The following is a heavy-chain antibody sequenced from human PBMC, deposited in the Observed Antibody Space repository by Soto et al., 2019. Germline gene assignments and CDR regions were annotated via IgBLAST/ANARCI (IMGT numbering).Heavy chain of an antibody. V-gene: IGHV5-51*01. J-gene: IGHJ4*02. Sequence: PAEAMPSSDKGSGYTFTNSLIGWVRQKPGKGPEWMGIIFPGDSDTRYSPSFQGQVTISVDKSISTAYLQWSSLKASDSAMYYCARHPSALYYNSYHYYRFAYRGQRSLVIVSA. D-gene: IGHD3-22*01. CDR3: ARHPSALYYNSYHYYRFAY. CDR1: GYTFTNSL. CDR2: IFPGDSDT.